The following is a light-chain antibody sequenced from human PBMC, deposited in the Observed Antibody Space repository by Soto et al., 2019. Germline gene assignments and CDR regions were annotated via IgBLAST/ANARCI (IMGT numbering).Light chain of an antibody. CDR1: NSNIGSNY. CDR2: TNN. CDR3: AAWDDSLSGWV. J-gene: IGLJ3*02. V-gene: IGLV1-47*01. Sequence: QPVLTQPPSASVTPGQRVTISCSGRNSNIGSNYVYWYQQVPGTAPKLLIYTNNQRPSGVPDRFSGSKSATSASLAIGGLRSEDEADYYCAAWDDSLSGWVFGGGTKLTVL.